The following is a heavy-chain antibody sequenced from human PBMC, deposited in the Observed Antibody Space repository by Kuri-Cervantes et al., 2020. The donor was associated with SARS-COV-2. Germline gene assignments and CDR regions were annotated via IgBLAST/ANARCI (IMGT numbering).Heavy chain of an antibody. CDR2: IYYSGST. CDR1: GGSVSSGSYY. J-gene: IGHJ4*02. D-gene: IGHD3-16*01. Sequence: SETLSLTCTVSGGSVSSGSYYWSWIRQPPGKGLEWIGYIYYSGSTYYNPSLKSRVTISVDTSKNQFSLKLSSVTAADTAVYYCARVRLCFDYWGQGTLVTVSS. CDR3: ARVRLCFDY. V-gene: IGHV4-61*01.